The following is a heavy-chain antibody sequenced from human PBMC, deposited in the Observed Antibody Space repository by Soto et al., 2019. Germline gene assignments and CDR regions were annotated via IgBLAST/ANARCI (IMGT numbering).Heavy chain of an antibody. V-gene: IGHV1-2*04. CDR1: GYTFTGYY. J-gene: IGHJ6*03. D-gene: IGHD2-2*01. CDR2: INPNSGGT. Sequence: GASVKVSCKASGYTFTGYYMHWVRQAPGQGLERMGWINPNSGGTNYAQKFQGWVTMTRDTSISTAYMELSRLRSDDTAVYYCARAHSLHCSSTSCSTYYMDVWGKGTTVTVSS. CDR3: ARAHSLHCSSTSCSTYYMDV.